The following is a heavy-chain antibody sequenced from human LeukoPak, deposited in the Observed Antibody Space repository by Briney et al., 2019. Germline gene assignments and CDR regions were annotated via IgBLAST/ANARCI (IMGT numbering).Heavy chain of an antibody. Sequence: SETLSLTCTVSGGSISSSTYYWGWIRQPPGKGLERIGSIFFSGTTHFNPSLKSRVTMSVDTSKNQFSLKLTSVTAADTAVYYCVRLAPERSANGVGDYWGQGTLVTVSS. CDR1: GGSISSSTYY. CDR3: VRLAPERSANGVGDY. V-gene: IGHV4-39*01. D-gene: IGHD1-26*01. CDR2: IFFSGTT. J-gene: IGHJ4*02.